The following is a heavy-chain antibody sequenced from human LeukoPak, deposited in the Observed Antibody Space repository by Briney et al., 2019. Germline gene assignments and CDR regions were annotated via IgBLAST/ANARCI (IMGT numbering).Heavy chain of an antibody. CDR2: INHSGST. CDR1: GGSFSGYY. Sequence: SETLSLTCAVYGGSFSGYYWSWIRQPPGKGLEWIGEINHSGSTNYNPSLKSRVTISVDTSKNQFSLKLSSVTAADTAVYYCARLSWHDAFDIWGQGTMVTVSS. J-gene: IGHJ3*02. CDR3: ARLSWHDAFDI. D-gene: IGHD6-13*01. V-gene: IGHV4-34*01.